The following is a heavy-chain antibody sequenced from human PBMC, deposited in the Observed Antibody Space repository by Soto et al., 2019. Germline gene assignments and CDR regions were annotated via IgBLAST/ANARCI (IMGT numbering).Heavy chain of an antibody. V-gene: IGHV4-4*07. J-gene: IGHJ4*02. CDR2: MYNSERT. CDR1: GGSISGYY. CDR3: AREPLAHSYFDL. Sequence: LSLTCTVSGGSISGYYWSWIRQPAGKGLEWIGRMYNSERTNYNPSLKSRVTMSMDTSKNQFSLKLTSVTAADTAVYFCAREPLAHSYFDLWGQGTLVTVSS.